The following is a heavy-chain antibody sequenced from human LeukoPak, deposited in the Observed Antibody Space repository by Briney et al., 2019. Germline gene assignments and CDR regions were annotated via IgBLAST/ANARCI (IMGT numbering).Heavy chain of an antibody. D-gene: IGHD3-9*01. CDR3: ARGVDILTASSAPHNWFDP. V-gene: IGHV3-11*01. J-gene: IGHJ5*02. CDR1: GFTFSDYY. CDR2: ITNGGGAI. Sequence: GGSLRLSCAASGFTFSDYYMSWIRQAPGKGLEWVSYITNGGGAIYYADSVKGRFTISRDNAKNSLYLQMNSLRAEDTAVYYCARGVDILTASSAPHNWFDPWGQGTLVTVSS.